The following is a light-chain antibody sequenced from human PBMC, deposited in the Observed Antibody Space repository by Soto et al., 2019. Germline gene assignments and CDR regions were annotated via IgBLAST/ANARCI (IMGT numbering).Light chain of an antibody. CDR2: DAS. J-gene: IGKJ2*01. CDR3: QQYNSWPPGT. CDR1: QSISRS. Sequence: EIVLTQSKAILSVSPGERATLSCRASQSISRSLAWYQQKPGQAPRLLISDASTRATGIPARFSGSGSGTEFTLTISSLQSEDFALYYCQQYNSWPPGTFGQGTKVDIK. V-gene: IGKV3-15*01.